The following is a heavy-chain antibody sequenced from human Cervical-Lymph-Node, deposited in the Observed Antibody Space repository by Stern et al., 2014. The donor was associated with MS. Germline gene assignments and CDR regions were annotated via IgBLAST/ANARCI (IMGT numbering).Heavy chain of an antibody. D-gene: IGHD3-16*01. CDR3: ASHPDSLGFEY. J-gene: IGHJ4*02. Sequence: QVQLQESGPGLVKPSETLSLTCTVSGGSIRSYYWSWIRQSPGQGLEWIGYIYYSGTANYTPSLKSRVPISLDTSKNQFSLKLSSMTAADSAVYYCASHPDSLGFEYWGQGTLVTVSS. V-gene: IGHV4-59*01. CDR2: IYYSGTA. CDR1: GGSIRSYY.